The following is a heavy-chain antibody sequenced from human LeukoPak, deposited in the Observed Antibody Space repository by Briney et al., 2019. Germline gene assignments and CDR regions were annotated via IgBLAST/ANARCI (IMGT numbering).Heavy chain of an antibody. Sequence: LTGGSLRLSCAASRLTVDYGMSWVRQAPGKGLEWVSGTNWNGGSTGYADSVKGRFTISRDNAKNSLYLQMNSLRAEDTALYYCARNTRSTEYYYGSGSYYSYYFDYWGQGTLVTVSS. CDR2: TNWNGGST. CDR1: RLTVDYG. J-gene: IGHJ4*02. D-gene: IGHD3-10*01. V-gene: IGHV3-20*04. CDR3: ARNTRSTEYYYGSGSYYSYYFDY.